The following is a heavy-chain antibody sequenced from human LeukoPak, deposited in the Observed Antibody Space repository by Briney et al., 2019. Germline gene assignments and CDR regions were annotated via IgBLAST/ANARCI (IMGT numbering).Heavy chain of an antibody. CDR1: GGSISSYY. Sequence: PSETLSLTCTVSGGSISSYYWSWIRQPPGKGLEWIGYIYYSGSTNYNPSLKSRVTISVDTSENQFSLKLSSVTAADTAVYYCARGAHYYDSSGYYYTFDYWGQGTLVTVSS. CDR3: ARGAHYYDSSGYYYTFDY. J-gene: IGHJ4*02. D-gene: IGHD3-22*01. V-gene: IGHV4-59*01. CDR2: IYYSGST.